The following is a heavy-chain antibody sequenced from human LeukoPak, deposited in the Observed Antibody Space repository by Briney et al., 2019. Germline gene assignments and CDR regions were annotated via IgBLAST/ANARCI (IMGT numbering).Heavy chain of an antibody. Sequence: GGSLRLSCAASGFTFSSYAIHWVRQAPGKGLEWVAVISYDGSNKYYADSVKGRFTISRDNSKNTLYLQMNSLRAEDTAVYYCARDSVVTAILGAFDIWGQGTMVTVSS. CDR1: GFTFSSYA. CDR3: ARDSVVTAILGAFDI. CDR2: ISYDGSNK. D-gene: IGHD2-21*02. J-gene: IGHJ3*02. V-gene: IGHV3-30*01.